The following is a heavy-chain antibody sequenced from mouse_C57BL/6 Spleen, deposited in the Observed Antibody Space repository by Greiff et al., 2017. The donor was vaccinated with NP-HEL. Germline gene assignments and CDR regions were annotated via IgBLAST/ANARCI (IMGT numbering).Heavy chain of an antibody. CDR1: GFNIKDDY. CDR3: TTRYYSNYRGAMDY. D-gene: IGHD2-5*01. CDR2: IDPENGDT. Sequence: EVKLVESGAELVRPGASVKLSCTASGFNIKDDYMHWVKQRPEQGLEWIGWIDPENGDTEYASKFQGKATITADTSSHTAYLQLSSLTSEDTAVYYCTTRYYSNYRGAMDYWGQGTSVTVSS. V-gene: IGHV14-4*01. J-gene: IGHJ4*01.